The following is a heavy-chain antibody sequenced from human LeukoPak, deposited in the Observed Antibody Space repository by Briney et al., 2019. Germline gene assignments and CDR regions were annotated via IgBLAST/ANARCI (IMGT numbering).Heavy chain of an antibody. V-gene: IGHV3-49*04. J-gene: IGHJ4*02. D-gene: IGHD4-17*01. Sequence: PGRPLRLSCTASGFTFGDYAMSWVRQAPGKGLEWVGFIRSKAYGGTTEYAASVKGRFTISRDDSKSIAYLQMNSLKTEDTAVYYCTRAGWSTVPDYWGQGTLVTVSS. CDR1: GFTFGDYA. CDR2: IRSKAYGGTT. CDR3: TRAGWSTVPDY.